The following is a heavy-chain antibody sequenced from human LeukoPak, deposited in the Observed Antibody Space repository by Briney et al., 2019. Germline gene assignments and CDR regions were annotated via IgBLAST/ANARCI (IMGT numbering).Heavy chain of an antibody. J-gene: IGHJ4*02. CDR3: AKVEGYGEGPVPFDY. V-gene: IGHV3-30*18. CDR1: GFTLSSYG. CDR2: ISYDGSNK. D-gene: IGHD4-17*01. Sequence: GSLRLSCAASGFTLSSYGMHWVRQAPGKGLEWVAVISYDGSNKYYADSVKGRFTISRDNSKNTLYLQMNSLRAEDTAVYYCAKVEGYGEGPVPFDYWGQGTLVTVSS.